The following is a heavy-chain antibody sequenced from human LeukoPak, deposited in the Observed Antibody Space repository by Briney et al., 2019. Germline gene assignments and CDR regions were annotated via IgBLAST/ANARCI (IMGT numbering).Heavy chain of an antibody. J-gene: IGHJ6*02. D-gene: IGHD3-3*01. V-gene: IGHV4-61*02. CDR1: GGSISSGSYY. CDR2: IYTSGST. CDR3: ARGGRFLEWYYYYGMDV. Sequence: SQTLSLTCTVSGGSISSGSYYWSWIRQPAGKGLEWIGRIYTSGSTNYNPSLKRRVTISVDTSKNQFSLKLSSVTAADTAVYYCARGGRFLEWYYYYGMDVWGQGTTVTVSS.